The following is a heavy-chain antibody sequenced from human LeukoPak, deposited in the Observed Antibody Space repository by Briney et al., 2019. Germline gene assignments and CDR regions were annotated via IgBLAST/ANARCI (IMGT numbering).Heavy chain of an antibody. CDR2: IYYSGST. J-gene: IGHJ4*02. V-gene: IGHV4-59*01. D-gene: IGHD3-10*01. CDR1: GGSISSYY. CDR3: ASGLLWFGEYHY. Sequence: SETLSLTCTVSGGSISSYYWNWIRQPPGKGLEWIGYIYYSGSTNYNPSLKSRVTISVDTSKNQFSLKLSSVTAADTAVYYCASGLLWFGEYHYWGQGTLVTVSS.